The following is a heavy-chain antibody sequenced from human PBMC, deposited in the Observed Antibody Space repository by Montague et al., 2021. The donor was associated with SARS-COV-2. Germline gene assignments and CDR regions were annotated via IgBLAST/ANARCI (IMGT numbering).Heavy chain of an antibody. V-gene: IGHV4-34*01. J-gene: IGHJ5*02. CDR2: INHSGST. D-gene: IGHD6-13*01. Sequence: SETLSLTCAVYGGSFSGYYWTWIRQPPGKGLEWIGEINHSGSTNYNPSLKSRVTISVDTSKNQFSLKLSSVTAADTAVYYCARRRRGIAAAVNWFDPWGQGTLGTVSS. CDR3: ARRRRGIAAAVNWFDP. CDR1: GGSFSGYY.